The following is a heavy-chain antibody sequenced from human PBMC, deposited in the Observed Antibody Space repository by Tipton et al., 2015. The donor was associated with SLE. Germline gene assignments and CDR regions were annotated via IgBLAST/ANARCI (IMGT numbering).Heavy chain of an antibody. V-gene: IGHV4-28*05. J-gene: IGHJ2*01. CDR2: IYYGGTI. CDR1: VYSISSSHW. Sequence: TLSLTCNVSVYSISSSHWRGWIRQPPGKGLEWIGHIYYGGTIYYNPSPKSRVTMPIDTSKNQFSLKLSSVTDVDTAVYFCTRAEFSSNWYMYWHFDLWGRGTLVTVSS. CDR3: TRAEFSSNWYMYWHFDL. D-gene: IGHD6-13*01.